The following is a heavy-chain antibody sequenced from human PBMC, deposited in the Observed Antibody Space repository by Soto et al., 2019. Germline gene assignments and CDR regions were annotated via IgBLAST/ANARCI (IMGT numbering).Heavy chain of an antibody. CDR1: GGSISGFY. CDR3: ARGPFCGNDCYFDV. V-gene: IGHV4-4*07. CDR2: IYSSGAT. D-gene: IGHD2-21*02. J-gene: IGHJ4*02. Sequence: PSETLSLTCTVAGGSISGFYWSWVRQPAGKGLEWIGRIYSSGATKYNPSLRNRVTMSVDTSTDQYSLNLASMTAADTAVYFCARGPFCGNDCYFDVWGQGTLVTVSS.